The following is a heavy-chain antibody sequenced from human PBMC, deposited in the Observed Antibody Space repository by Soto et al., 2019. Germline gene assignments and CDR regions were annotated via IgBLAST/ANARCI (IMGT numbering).Heavy chain of an antibody. J-gene: IGHJ4*02. CDR3: AAGRERWYTGFDY. Sequence: EVQLVETGGGLIQPGGSLRLSCAASGFTVSSNYMSWVRQAPGKGLEWVSVIYSGGSTYYADSVKGRFTISRDNSKNTLYLQMNSLRAEDTAVYYCAAGRERWYTGFDYWGQGTLVTVSS. CDR2: IYSGGST. CDR1: GFTVSSNY. D-gene: IGHD2-15*01. V-gene: IGHV3-53*02.